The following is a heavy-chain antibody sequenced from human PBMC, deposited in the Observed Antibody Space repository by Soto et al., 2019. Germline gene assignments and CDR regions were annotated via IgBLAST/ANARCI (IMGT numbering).Heavy chain of an antibody. D-gene: IGHD5-12*01. CDR3: TTTVATIIFDC. V-gene: IGHV3-15*07. CDR1: GLTFSNAW. J-gene: IGHJ4*02. Sequence: GGSLRLSCAASGLTFSNAWMNWVRQAPGKGLEWVGRIKSKTDGETTDYAAPVKGRFTISRDDSKNTLYLQMSSLKAEDTAVYYCTTTVATIIFDCWGQGTLVTAPQ. CDR2: IKSKTDGETT.